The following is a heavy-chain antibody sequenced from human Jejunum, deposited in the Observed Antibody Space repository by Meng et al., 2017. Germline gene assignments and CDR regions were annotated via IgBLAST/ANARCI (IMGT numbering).Heavy chain of an antibody. Sequence: SETLSLTCTVSGGSINSGSYYWTWIRQPAGKGLEWIGRIYTSGSTNYSPSLKSRVTISLDTSKNHFSLKLTSVTAADTAIYYCARESSITAPGDFWGQGVLVTVSS. CDR1: GGSINSGSYY. CDR2: IYTSGST. D-gene: IGHD6-13*01. V-gene: IGHV4-61*02. J-gene: IGHJ4*02. CDR3: ARESSITAPGDF.